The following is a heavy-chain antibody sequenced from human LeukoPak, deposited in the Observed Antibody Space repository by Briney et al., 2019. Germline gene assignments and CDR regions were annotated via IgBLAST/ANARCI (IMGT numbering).Heavy chain of an antibody. V-gene: IGHV1-69*13. CDR1: GDTFSSYA. Sequence: SVKVSCTASGDTFSSYAISWVRQAPGQGLEWVGGIIPIFGTANYAQKFQGRVTITADESTSTAYMELSSLRSEDTAVYYCARGSRDGYNLDYWGQGTLVTVSS. J-gene: IGHJ4*02. CDR2: IIPIFGTA. CDR3: ARGSRDGYNLDY. D-gene: IGHD5-24*01.